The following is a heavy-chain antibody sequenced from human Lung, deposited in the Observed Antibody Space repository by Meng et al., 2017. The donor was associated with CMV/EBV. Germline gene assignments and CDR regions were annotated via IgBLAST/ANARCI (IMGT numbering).Heavy chain of an antibody. CDR1: GFIFSSYG. CDR2: IRYDGSKE. V-gene: IGHV3-30*02. D-gene: IGHD5-18*01. J-gene: IGHJ4*02. CDR3: AKERIRYNYGSETIDY. Sequence: GGSXRLXXAASGFIFSSYGMHWVRQAPGKGLEWVAFIRYDGSKEYYVDFVKGRFTISRDNSKNTLYLQMHSLRHGDTAVYYCAKERIRYNYGSETIDYWGQGTLVXVSS.